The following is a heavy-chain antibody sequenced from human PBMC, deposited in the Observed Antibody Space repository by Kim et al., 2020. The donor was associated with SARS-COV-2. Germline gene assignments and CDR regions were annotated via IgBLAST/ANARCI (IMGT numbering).Heavy chain of an antibody. CDR3: ARSGYSYGYEVY. CDR1: GFSFSSYW. D-gene: IGHD5-18*01. Sequence: GGSLRLSCAASGFSFSSYWLSWVRQVPGKGLEWVANIKQDGSEKYYVDSVKGRFSISRDNAKNLLYLQMNSLRAKDTAVYYCARSGYSYGYEVYWGQGTLVTVSS. V-gene: IGHV3-7*01. CDR2: IKQDGSEK. J-gene: IGHJ4*02.